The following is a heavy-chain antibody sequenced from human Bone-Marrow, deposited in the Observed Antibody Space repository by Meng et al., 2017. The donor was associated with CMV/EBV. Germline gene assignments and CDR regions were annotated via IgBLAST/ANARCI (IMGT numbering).Heavy chain of an antibody. CDR2: IHPHRGDT. V-gene: IGHV1-2*02. D-gene: IGHD1-1*01. CDR3: ARDQVAAQLELAYYGMDV. Sequence: SVKVSCKASGYTFTAHYFHWVRQAPGQGLEWMGWIHPHRGDTNYAQQFQGRVTLTRDTSINTGYMELTRLRSDDTAVYYCARDQVAAQLELAYYGMDVWGQGTTVTVSS. CDR1: GYTFTAHY. J-gene: IGHJ6*02.